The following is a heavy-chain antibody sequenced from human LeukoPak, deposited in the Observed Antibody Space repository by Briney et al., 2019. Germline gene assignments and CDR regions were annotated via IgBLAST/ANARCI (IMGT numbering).Heavy chain of an antibody. CDR3: ARGVAGTTFLSDY. D-gene: IGHD1-7*01. CDR2: INHSGST. J-gene: IGHJ4*02. CDR1: GGSFSGCY. V-gene: IGHV4-34*01. Sequence: PSETLSLTCAVYGGSFSGCYWSWIRQPPEKGLEWIGEINHSGSTNYNPSLKSRVTISVDTSKNQFSLKLSSVTAADTAVYYCARGVAGTTFLSDYWGQGTLVTVSS.